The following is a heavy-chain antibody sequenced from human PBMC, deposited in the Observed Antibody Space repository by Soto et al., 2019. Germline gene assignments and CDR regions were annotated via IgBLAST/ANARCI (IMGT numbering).Heavy chain of an antibody. Sequence: ASVKVSCKASGYTFTSYGISWVREAPGQGLEWMGWISAYNGNTNYAQKLQGRVTMTTDTSTSTAYMELRSLRSDDTAVYYCARATRDGYTLALEYWGEGTLVTVS. CDR3: ARATRDGYTLALEY. V-gene: IGHV1-18*01. CDR1: GYTFTSYG. D-gene: IGHD5-12*01. CDR2: ISAYNGNT. J-gene: IGHJ4*02.